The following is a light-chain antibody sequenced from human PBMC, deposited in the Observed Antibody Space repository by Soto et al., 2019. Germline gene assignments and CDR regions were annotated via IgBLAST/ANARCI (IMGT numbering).Light chain of an antibody. Sequence: DIQMTQSPSTLSASVGDRVTITCRASQSISSWLAWYQQKPGKAPKLLIYDAFSLESGVPSRFSGSGSGTEFTLTISSLQPDDFATYDCQQYNSYSPYTFGQGTKLEIK. CDR1: QSISSW. J-gene: IGKJ2*01. CDR3: QQYNSYSPYT. CDR2: DAF. V-gene: IGKV1-5*01.